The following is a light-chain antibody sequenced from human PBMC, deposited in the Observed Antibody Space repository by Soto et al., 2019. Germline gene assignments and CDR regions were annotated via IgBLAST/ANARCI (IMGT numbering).Light chain of an antibody. J-gene: IGKJ3*01. CDR3: QQYGSSPFT. CDR1: QSVTINY. V-gene: IGKV3-20*01. Sequence: ENVLTQSPGTLSLPPGERATLSCRASQSVTINYLAWYQQKPGQAPRLLIYGVSTRATGIPKRFSGSGSGTDFTLTIGRLEPEDFAVYYCQQYGSSPFTFGPGTKVDIK. CDR2: GVS.